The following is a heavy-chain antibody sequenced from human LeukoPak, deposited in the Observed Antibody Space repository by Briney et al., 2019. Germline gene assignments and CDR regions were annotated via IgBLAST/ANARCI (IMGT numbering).Heavy chain of an antibody. CDR1: GGSISSGGYY. V-gene: IGHV4-31*03. J-gene: IGHJ5*02. CDR2: IYYSGST. D-gene: IGHD4-17*01. Sequence: SETLSLTCTVSGGSISSGGYYWSWIRQHPGKGLEWIGYIYYSGSTYYNPPLKSRVTISVDTSKNQFSLKLSSVTAADTAVYYCARDDYGDQPGWFDPWGQGTLVTXSS. CDR3: ARDDYGDQPGWFDP.